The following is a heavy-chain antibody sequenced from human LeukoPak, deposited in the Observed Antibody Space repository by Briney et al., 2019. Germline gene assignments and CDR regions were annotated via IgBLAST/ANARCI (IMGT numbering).Heavy chain of an antibody. CDR1: GFTFSSYS. D-gene: IGHD6-6*01. CDR3: ASIAAPLGFEY. CDR2: ISSSNSYI. Sequence: GGSLRLSCAASGFTFSSYSMNWVRQAPGKGLEWVSSISSSNSYIYYADSVKGRFTISRDNAKNTLLLQMNSLRTEDTALYYCASIAAPLGFEYWGQGTLVTVSS. V-gene: IGHV3-21*04. J-gene: IGHJ4*02.